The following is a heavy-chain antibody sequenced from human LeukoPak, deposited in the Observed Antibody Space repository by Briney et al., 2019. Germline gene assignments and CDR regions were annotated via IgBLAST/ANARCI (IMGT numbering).Heavy chain of an antibody. CDR1: GFTFSSYS. CDR2: ISSSSSYI. D-gene: IGHD6-19*01. J-gene: IGHJ4*02. V-gene: IGHV3-21*04. CDR3: ASGGAGKVSLAY. Sequence: PGGSLRLSCAASGFTFSSYSMNWVRQAPGKGLEWVSSISSSSSYIYYADSVKGRFTISRDNAKNSLYLQMNSLRAEDTAVYYCASGGAGKVSLAYWGQGTLVTVSS.